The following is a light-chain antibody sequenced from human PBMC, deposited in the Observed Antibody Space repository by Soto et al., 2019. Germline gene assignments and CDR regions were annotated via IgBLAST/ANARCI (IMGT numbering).Light chain of an antibody. Sequence: EIVLTQSPGTLSLSPGERATLYCRASQSVGSNYLAWYQQKPGQAPRVLIYGASSRATGIPDRFSGSGSGADCTLTISRLEPEDFAVYYCQQYTPSPFTFGPGTKVDIK. CDR3: QQYTPSPFT. CDR2: GAS. CDR1: QSVGSNY. J-gene: IGKJ3*01. V-gene: IGKV3-20*01.